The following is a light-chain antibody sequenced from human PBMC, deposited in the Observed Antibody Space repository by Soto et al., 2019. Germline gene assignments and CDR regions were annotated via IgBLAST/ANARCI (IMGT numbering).Light chain of an antibody. J-gene: IGKJ4*01. V-gene: IGKV3-20*01. CDR3: QQYGSSPLT. CDR2: GAS. CDR1: QSVSSSY. Sequence: EVVLTQSPGTLALSPGEGATLSCRASQSVSSSYLAWYQQKAGQAPRLLIFGASSRASGIPDRFSGSGSGTDFTLTISRLEPEDSAMYYCQQYGSSPLTFGGGTKVDIK.